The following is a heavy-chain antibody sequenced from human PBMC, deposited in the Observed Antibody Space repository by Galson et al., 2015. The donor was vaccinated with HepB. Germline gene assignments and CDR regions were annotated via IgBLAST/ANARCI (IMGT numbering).Heavy chain of an antibody. D-gene: IGHD2-15*01. CDR3: ARDIGSGPAPDAFEI. CDR2: INAYNGNT. J-gene: IGHJ3*02. V-gene: IGHV1-18*04. CDR1: GYTFTSYG. Sequence: SVKVSCKASGYTFTSYGISWVRQAPGQGLEWMGWINAYNGNTNYAQKLQGRVTMTTDTSTSTAYMELRSLRSDDTAVYYCARDIGSGPAPDAFEIWGQGTMVTVSS.